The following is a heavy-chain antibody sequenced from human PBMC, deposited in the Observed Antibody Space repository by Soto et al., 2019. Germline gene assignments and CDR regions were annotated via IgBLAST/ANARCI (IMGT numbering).Heavy chain of an antibody. J-gene: IGHJ5*02. Sequence: QVQLQESGPGLVKPSQTLSLTCTVSGGSISSGGYYWSWIRQHPGQGLEWIGYIYYSGSTYYNPSLKSRVTISVDTSKNQFSLKLSSVTAADTAVYYCAREGSSSRYWFDPWGQGTLVTVSS. CDR1: GGSISSGGYY. CDR3: AREGSSSRYWFDP. CDR2: IYYSGST. V-gene: IGHV4-31*03. D-gene: IGHD6-6*01.